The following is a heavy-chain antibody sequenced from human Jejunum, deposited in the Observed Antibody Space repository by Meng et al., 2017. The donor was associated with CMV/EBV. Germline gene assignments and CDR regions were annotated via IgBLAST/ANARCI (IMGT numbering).Heavy chain of an antibody. CDR3: ARLGFYYGSGSYFDY. CDR2: ISYSWSSYYHPALT. J-gene: IGHJ4*02. Sequence: WGSLRQPPGKGLEWIASISYSWSSYYHPALTYYNPSLESRVTIAVDKSKNQFSLGLTSVIVADTAIYYCARLGFYYGSGSYFDYWGQGILVTVSS. V-gene: IGHV4-39*01. D-gene: IGHD3-10*01.